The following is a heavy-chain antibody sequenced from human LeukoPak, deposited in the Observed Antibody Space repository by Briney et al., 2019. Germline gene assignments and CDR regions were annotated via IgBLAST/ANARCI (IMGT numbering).Heavy chain of an antibody. D-gene: IGHD1-26*01. CDR3: AKYGPQDSGSSHFDY. Sequence: PGGSLRLSCAASGFTFSSYAMSWVRQAPGKGLEWVSAIRDSVSSTHFADSVKGRFTTSRDNSKNTLFLQMSSLRAEDTAIYYCAKYGPQDSGSSHFDYWGQGALVTVSS. J-gene: IGHJ4*02. CDR1: GFTFSSYA. V-gene: IGHV3-23*01. CDR2: IRDSVSST.